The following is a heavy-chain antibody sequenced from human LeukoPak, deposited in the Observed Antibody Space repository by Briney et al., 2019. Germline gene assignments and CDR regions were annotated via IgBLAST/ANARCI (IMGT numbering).Heavy chain of an antibody. CDR2: IKSKTDGGTT. CDR3: TTERPHELRFLEWLRYFDY. J-gene: IGHJ4*02. V-gene: IGHV3-15*07. D-gene: IGHD3-3*01. CDR1: GFTFSNAW. Sequence: GGSLRLSCAASGFTFSNAWMNWVRQAPGKGLEWVGRIKSKTDGGTTDYAAPVKGRFTISRDDSKNTLYLQMNSLKTEDTAVYYCTTERPHELRFLEWLRYFDYWGQGTLVTVSS.